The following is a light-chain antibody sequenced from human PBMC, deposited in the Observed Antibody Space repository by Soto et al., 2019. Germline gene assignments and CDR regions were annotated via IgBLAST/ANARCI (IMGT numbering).Light chain of an antibody. CDR2: GAS. J-gene: IGKJ4*01. V-gene: IGKV3-20*01. CDR3: QQYGSSLPLT. CDR1: PRVSSGY. Sequence: EIVLTQSPGTLSLSPGERATLSCRASPRVSSGYLAWYQQQPGQAPRLLLYGASSRATGIPDRFSGSGSGTDFTLTISRLEPEDFAVYYCQQYGSSLPLTFGGGTKVEIK.